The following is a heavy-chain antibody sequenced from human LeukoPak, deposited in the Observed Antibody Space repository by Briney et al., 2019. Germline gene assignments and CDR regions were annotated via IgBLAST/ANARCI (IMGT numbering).Heavy chain of an antibody. CDR3: ARDGLGGSGAFDI. CDR2: INPDSGGT. V-gene: IGHV1-2*02. D-gene: IGHD3-16*01. J-gene: IGHJ3*02. CDR1: GYTFTGYY. Sequence: GASVKVSCTASGYTFTGYYIHWVRQAPGQGLEWMGWINPDSGGTNYAQKFQGGVTMTRDTSISTAYMEPSRLRSDDTAVYYCARDGLGGSGAFDIWGQGTMVTVSS.